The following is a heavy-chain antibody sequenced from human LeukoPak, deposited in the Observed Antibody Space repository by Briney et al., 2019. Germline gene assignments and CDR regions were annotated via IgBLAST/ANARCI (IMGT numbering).Heavy chain of an antibody. Sequence: GGSLRLSCAASGFTFSSYSMNWVRQAPGKGLEWVSSISSSSSYIYYADSVKGRFTISRDNAKNSLYLQMNRLRAEATAVYYCARAGYGSGSYYAVDVWGQGTTVTVSS. D-gene: IGHD3-10*01. CDR2: ISSSSSYI. CDR1: GFTFSSYS. V-gene: IGHV3-21*01. CDR3: ARAGYGSGSYYAVDV. J-gene: IGHJ6*02.